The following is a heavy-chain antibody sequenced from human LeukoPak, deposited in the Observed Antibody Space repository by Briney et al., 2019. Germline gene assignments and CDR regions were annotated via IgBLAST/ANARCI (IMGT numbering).Heavy chain of an antibody. CDR1: GGTFSSYA. CDR2: IIPIFGTA. J-gene: IGHJ3*02. CDR3: ARDRHDYGGNSGLGAFDI. V-gene: IGHV1-69*05. Sequence: GASVKVSCKASGGTFSSYAISWVRQAPGQGLEWMGGIIPIFGTANYAQKFQGRVTITTDESTSTAYMELSSLRSEDTAVYYCARDRHDYGGNSGLGAFDIWGQGTMVTVSS. D-gene: IGHD4-23*01.